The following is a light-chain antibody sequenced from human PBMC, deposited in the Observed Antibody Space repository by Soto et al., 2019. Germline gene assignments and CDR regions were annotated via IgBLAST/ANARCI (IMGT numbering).Light chain of an antibody. V-gene: IGLV2-14*03. CDR2: DVT. Sequence: QSVLTQPASVSGSPGQSITISCTGTSSEVGAYNYVSWYQQHPGKAPKLMIYDVTNRPSGASNRFSGSKSGYTASLTISGLQAEDEADYYCSSYTTSSTYVFGTGTKVTVL. CDR1: SSEVGAYNY. J-gene: IGLJ1*01. CDR3: SSYTTSSTYV.